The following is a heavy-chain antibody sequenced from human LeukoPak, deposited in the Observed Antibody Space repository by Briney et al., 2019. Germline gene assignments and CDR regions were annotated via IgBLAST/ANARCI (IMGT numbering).Heavy chain of an antibody. CDR3: ARGRLGGSGSYYNVLDY. V-gene: IGHV4-59*01. D-gene: IGHD3-10*01. J-gene: IGHJ4*02. CDR1: GGSISSYY. CDR2: ISYSGST. Sequence: PSETLSLTCAVSGGSISSYYWSWIRQPPGKGLEWIGYISYSGSTNYNPSLKSRVTISVDTSRNQFSLKLSSVTAADTAVYYCARGRLGGSGSYYNVLDYWGQGTLVTVSS.